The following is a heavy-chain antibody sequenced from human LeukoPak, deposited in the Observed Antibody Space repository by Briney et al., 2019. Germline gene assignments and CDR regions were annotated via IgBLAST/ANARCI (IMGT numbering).Heavy chain of an antibody. CDR3: ARDSAGAPEGY. V-gene: IGHV1-46*01. CDR1: GYTFTSYY. D-gene: IGHD1-26*01. J-gene: IGHJ4*02. CDR2: INPSGGST. Sequence: ASVKVSCKASGYTFTSYYMHWVRQAPGQGLEWMGIINPSGGSTSYAQEFQGRVTMTRDMSTSTVYMELSSLRSEDTAVYYCARDSAGAPEGYWGQGTLVTVSS.